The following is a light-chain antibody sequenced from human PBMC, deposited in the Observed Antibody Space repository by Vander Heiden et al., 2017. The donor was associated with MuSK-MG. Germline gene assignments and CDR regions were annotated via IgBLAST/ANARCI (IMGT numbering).Light chain of an antibody. CDR3: SSYTTSSTLL. CDR2: DVT. CDR1: SSDVGGYNT. Sequence: QSALTQPASVSGSPGQSITISCTGTSSDVGGYNTVSWYQQHPERAPKLIIYDVTNRPSGVSHRFSGSKSGNTASLTISGLQSEDEADYFCSSYTTSSTLLFGGGTKLTVL. V-gene: IGLV2-14*03. J-gene: IGLJ2*01.